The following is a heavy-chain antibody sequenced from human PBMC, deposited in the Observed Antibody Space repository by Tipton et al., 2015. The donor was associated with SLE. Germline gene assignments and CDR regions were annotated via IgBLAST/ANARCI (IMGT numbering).Heavy chain of an antibody. Sequence: SLRLSCAASGFTFSSYSMNWVRQAPGKGLEWVSSISSSSSYIYYADSVKGRFTISRDNFKNTLYLQMNSLRAEDTAVYYCARDRNDIFDYWGQGTLVTVSS. J-gene: IGHJ4*02. CDR1: GFTFSSYS. CDR3: ARDRNDIFDY. CDR2: ISSSSSYI. D-gene: IGHD3-9*01. V-gene: IGHV3-21*01.